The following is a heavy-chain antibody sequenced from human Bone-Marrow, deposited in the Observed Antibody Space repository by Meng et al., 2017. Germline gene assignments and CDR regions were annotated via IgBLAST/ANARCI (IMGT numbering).Heavy chain of an antibody. J-gene: IGHJ3*02. D-gene: IGHD6-19*01. CDR3: ASSGSGWTNDAFDI. Sequence: GESLKISCVASGFTFSTSWMHWVRQAPGKGLLWVSRMNDDGSDTDYADSVRGRFTISRDNAKNTLYLQMNSLRAEDTAVYYCASSGSGWTNDAFDIWGQGTMVTVSS. CDR1: GFTFSTSW. CDR2: MNDDGSDT. V-gene: IGHV3-74*01.